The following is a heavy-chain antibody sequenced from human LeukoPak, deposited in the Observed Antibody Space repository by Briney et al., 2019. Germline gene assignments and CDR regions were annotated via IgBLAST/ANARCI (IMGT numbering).Heavy chain of an antibody. Sequence: SETLSLTCTVSGGSIGSSSYYWGWIRQPPGKGLEWIGSIYYSGSTYYNPSLKSRVTISVDTSKNQFSLKLSSVTAADTAVYYCARQPYSSGWYTSTGGIDYWGQGTLVTVSS. CDR1: GGSIGSSSYY. J-gene: IGHJ4*02. CDR3: ARQPYSSGWYTSTGGIDY. CDR2: IYYSGST. V-gene: IGHV4-39*01. D-gene: IGHD6-19*01.